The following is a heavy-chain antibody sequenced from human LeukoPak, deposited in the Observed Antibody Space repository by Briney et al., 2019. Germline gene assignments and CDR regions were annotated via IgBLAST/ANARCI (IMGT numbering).Heavy chain of an antibody. Sequence: GGSLRLSCAASGFTFSSYGMHWVRQAPGKGLEWVAVISYDGSNKYYADSVKGRFTISRDNSKNTLYLQMNSLRAEVTAVYYCAKDLLYSDVWGSYRPNPLDYWGQGTLVTASS. J-gene: IGHJ4*02. CDR2: ISYDGSNK. CDR3: AKDLLYSDVWGSYRPNPLDY. CDR1: GFTFSSYG. V-gene: IGHV3-30*18. D-gene: IGHD3-16*02.